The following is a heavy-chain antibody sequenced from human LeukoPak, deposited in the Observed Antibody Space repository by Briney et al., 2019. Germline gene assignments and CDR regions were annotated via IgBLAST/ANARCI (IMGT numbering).Heavy chain of an antibody. J-gene: IGHJ4*02. Sequence: ETLSLTCTVSGGSISSGSYYWSWVRQAPGKGLEWVSTISGSGVSTYYADSVKGRFTISRDNSKNTLYLQMNSLRAEDTAVYYCAKNTYGDYGGTDYWGQGTLVTVSS. D-gene: IGHD4-17*01. CDR3: AKNTYGDYGGTDY. CDR1: GGSISSGSYY. CDR2: ISGSGVST. V-gene: IGHV3-23*01.